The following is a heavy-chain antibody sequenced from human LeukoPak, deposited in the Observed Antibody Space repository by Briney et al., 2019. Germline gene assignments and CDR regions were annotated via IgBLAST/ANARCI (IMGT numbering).Heavy chain of an antibody. V-gene: IGHV4-59*01. CDR2: IFYTGTT. CDR1: GVSISYNY. J-gene: IGHJ4*02. Sequence: SETLSLTCTVSGVSISYNYWSWIRQPPGKGLEWIAQIFYTGTTEYNPSLKSRVSMSLDTSKNQFSLRLSSVTAGDTAVYYCARQHGGNYLDFWGQGTLVTVSS. D-gene: IGHD4-23*01. CDR3: ARQHGGNYLDF.